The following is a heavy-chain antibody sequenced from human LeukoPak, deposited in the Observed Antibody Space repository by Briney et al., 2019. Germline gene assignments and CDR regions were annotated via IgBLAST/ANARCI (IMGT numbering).Heavy chain of an antibody. V-gene: IGHV3-23*01. J-gene: IGHJ4*02. CDR1: GFTFSTYA. CDR2: ISDSGGST. D-gene: IGHD3-3*01. CDR3: AKSGYDFWSGFSQY. Sequence: PGGSLRLSCVASGFTFSTYAMSWVRQAPGKGLEWVSGISDSGGSTYYADSVKGRFTISRDNSKNTLYLQMNSLRAEDTAVYYCAKSGYDFWSGFSQYWGQGTLVTVSS.